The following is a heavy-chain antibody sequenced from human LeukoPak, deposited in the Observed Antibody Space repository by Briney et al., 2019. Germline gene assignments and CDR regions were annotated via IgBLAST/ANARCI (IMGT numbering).Heavy chain of an antibody. Sequence: SEALSLTCTASGGSISSYYWSWIRQPPGKGLEWIGYIYYSGSTNYNPSLKSRVTISVDTSKNQFSLELSSVTAADTAVYYCARERTTALDYWGQGTLVTVSS. CDR2: IYYSGST. CDR3: ARERTTALDY. CDR1: GGSISSYY. V-gene: IGHV4-59*01. J-gene: IGHJ4*02. D-gene: IGHD4-17*01.